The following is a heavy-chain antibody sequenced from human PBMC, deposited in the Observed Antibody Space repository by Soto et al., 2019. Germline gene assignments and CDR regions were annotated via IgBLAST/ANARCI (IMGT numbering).Heavy chain of an antibody. CDR1: GFTFDDHT. CDR3: AKDGTVDGYVGAFDI. CDR2: ISWDGGSA. J-gene: IGHJ3*02. D-gene: IGHD5-18*01. Sequence: GGSLRLSCAASGFTFDDHTLHWVRQAPGKGLEWVSLISWDGGSAYYADSVKGRFTISRDNIKDSLYLQMNSLRTDDTALYYCAKDGTVDGYVGAFDIWGQGTMVTVSS. V-gene: IGHV3-43*01.